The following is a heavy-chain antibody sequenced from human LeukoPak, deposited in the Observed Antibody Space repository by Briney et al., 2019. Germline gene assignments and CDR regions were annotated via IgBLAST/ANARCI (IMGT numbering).Heavy chain of an antibody. CDR2: ISGSGGRT. Sequence: GGSLRLSCAVSGITLSNYGMSWVRQAPGKGLEWVAGISGSGGRTNYADSVKGRFTISRDNSNNTLYLEMNSLRAEDTAVYYRAKGAASRGYTYVANWGQGTLVTVSS. CDR1: GITLSNYG. CDR3: AKGAASRGYTYVAN. J-gene: IGHJ4*02. D-gene: IGHD5-18*01. V-gene: IGHV3-23*01.